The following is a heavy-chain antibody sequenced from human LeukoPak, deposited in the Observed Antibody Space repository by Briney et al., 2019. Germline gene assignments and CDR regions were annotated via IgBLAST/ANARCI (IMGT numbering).Heavy chain of an antibody. J-gene: IGHJ4*02. CDR2: SGST. D-gene: IGHD2-21*02. CDR3: ARERLYYYDD. CDR1: GGSFSGYY. V-gene: IGHV4-59*01. Sequence: SETLSLTCAVYGGSFSGYYWSWIRQPPGKGLEWIGYSGSTNYNPSLKSRVTISVDTSKNQFSLKLSSVTAADTAVYYCARERLYYYDDWGQGTLVTVSS.